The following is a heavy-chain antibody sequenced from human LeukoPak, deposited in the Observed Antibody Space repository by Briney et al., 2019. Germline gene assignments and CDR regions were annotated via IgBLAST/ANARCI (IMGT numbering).Heavy chain of an antibody. CDR3: ARDRQRAPSDDFDI. V-gene: IGHV1-2*02. Sequence: ASLKVCCKASRYTFTGYYMHWVRQAPGHGLEWMGWINPNSGGTNYAQKFQGRVTMTRETSLSTAYMELSRLRSDAPAVHYCARDRQRAPSDDFDIWGQGTMVTVSS. J-gene: IGHJ3*02. CDR1: RYTFTGYY. CDR2: INPNSGGT.